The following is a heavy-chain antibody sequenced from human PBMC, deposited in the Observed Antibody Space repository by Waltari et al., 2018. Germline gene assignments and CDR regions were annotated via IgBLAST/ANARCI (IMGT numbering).Heavy chain of an antibody. Sequence: DVQLVESGGGLVASGGSLRLPRAVSGFPLTAYGITWVRQSPGKGLEWVSFISTSSNYIYYADSVKGRFAVSRDNARNSIFLDMNSLRAEDTAVYYCARAGSGYDDPLDYWGQGTQVTVSS. D-gene: IGHD5-12*01. V-gene: IGHV3-21*06. J-gene: IGHJ4*02. CDR2: ISTSSNYI. CDR1: GFPLTAYG. CDR3: ARAGSGYDDPLDY.